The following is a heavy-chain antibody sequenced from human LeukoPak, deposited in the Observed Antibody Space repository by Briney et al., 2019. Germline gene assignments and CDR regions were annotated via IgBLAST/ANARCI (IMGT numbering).Heavy chain of an antibody. CDR1: GGSISSGGYY. CDR2: INHSGST. V-gene: IGHV4-39*07. Sequence: PSETLSLTCTVSGGSISSGGYYWSWIRQHPGKGLEWIGEINHSGSTNYNPSLKSRVTISVDTSKNQFSLKLSSVTAADTAVYYCARGLYAYDWGQGTLVTVSS. CDR3: ARGLYAYD. J-gene: IGHJ4*02. D-gene: IGHD3-16*01.